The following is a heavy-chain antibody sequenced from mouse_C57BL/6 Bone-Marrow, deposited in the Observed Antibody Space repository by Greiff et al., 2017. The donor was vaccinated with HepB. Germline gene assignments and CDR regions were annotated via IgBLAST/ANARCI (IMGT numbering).Heavy chain of an antibody. V-gene: IGHV1-81*01. CDR2: IYPRSGNT. CDR3: ARSGVTTDY. J-gene: IGHJ2*01. CDR1: GYTFTSYG. D-gene: IGHD2-2*01. Sequence: VKVVESGAELARPGASVKLSCKASGYTFTSYGISWVKQRTGQGLEWIGEIYPRSGNTYYNEKFKGKATLTADKSSSTAYMELRSLTSEDSAVYFCARSGVTTDYWGQGTTLTVSS.